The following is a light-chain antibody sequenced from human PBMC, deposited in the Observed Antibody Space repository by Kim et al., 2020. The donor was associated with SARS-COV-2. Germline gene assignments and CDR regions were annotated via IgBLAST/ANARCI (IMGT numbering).Light chain of an antibody. CDR3: NSRDSSGNHS. Sequence: SSELTQDPAVSVALGQTVRITCQGDSLRSYYASWYQQKPGQAPVLVIYGKNNRPSGIPDRFSGSSSGNTASLTITGAQAEDEADYYCNSRDSSGNHSFGTRTKVTVL. V-gene: IGLV3-19*01. CDR1: SLRSYY. J-gene: IGLJ1*01. CDR2: GKN.